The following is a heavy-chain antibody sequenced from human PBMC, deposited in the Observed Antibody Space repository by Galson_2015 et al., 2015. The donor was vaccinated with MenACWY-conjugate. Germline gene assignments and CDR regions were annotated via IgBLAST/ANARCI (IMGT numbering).Heavy chain of an antibody. D-gene: IGHD2-2*01. J-gene: IGHJ4*02. Sequence: SLRLSCAASGFSVTSSFLSWVRQAPGKGLEWVSGISGSGASTNYATSVRGRFTISRDDSKSTLYLQMDILRVDDTAIYYCTRADHRFCSRTNCPFDHWGQGTLVTVFS. V-gene: IGHV3-23*01. CDR2: ISGSGAST. CDR1: GFSVTSSF. CDR3: TRADHRFCSRTNCPFDH.